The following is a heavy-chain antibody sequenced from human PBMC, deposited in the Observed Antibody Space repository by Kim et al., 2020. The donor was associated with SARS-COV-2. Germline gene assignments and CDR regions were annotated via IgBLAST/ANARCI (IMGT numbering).Heavy chain of an antibody. CDR1: GFSLSTSGVG. Sequence: SGPTLVNPTQTLTLTCTFSGFSLSTSGVGVGWIRQPPGKALEWLALIYWDDDKRYSPSLKSRLTITKDASRNQVVLTMTNMDPLDTATYYCTHRNSDWLAGHWGQGTLVTVSS. V-gene: IGHV2-5*02. CDR2: IYWDDDK. D-gene: IGHD3-9*01. CDR3: THRNSDWLAGH. J-gene: IGHJ4*02.